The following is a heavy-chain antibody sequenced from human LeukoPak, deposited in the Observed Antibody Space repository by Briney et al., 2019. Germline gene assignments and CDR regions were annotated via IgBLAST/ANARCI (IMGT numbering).Heavy chain of an antibody. CDR1: GFTFSSYA. CDR2: ISYDGSNK. J-gene: IGHJ5*02. CDR3: ARGLLPPRPVTSGNWFDP. D-gene: IGHD4-17*01. Sequence: PGRSLRLSCAASGFTFSSYAMHWVRQAPGKGLEWVAVISYDGSNKYYADSVKGRFTISRDNSKNTLYLQMNSLRAEDTAVYYCARGLLPPRPVTSGNWFDPWGQGTLVTVSS. V-gene: IGHV3-30*04.